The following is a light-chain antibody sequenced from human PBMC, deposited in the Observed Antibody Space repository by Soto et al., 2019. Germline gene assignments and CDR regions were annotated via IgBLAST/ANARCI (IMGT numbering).Light chain of an antibody. CDR3: QQRSYWPLT. V-gene: IGKV3-11*01. J-gene: IGKJ4*01. CDR1: QSISSF. Sequence: ETVLTQSPATLSLSPGERATLSCRASQSISSFLAWYQQKPGQAPRLLIYDASNRATGIPARFSGSGSGTDFTLPISSLEPEDFAVYYCQQRSYWPLTFGGGTKVDIK. CDR2: DAS.